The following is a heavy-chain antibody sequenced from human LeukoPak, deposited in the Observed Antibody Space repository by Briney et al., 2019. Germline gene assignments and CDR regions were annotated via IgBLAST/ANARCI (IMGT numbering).Heavy chain of an antibody. Sequence: PGGSLRLSCAASGFTFSDYYMSWIRQAPGKGLEWVSYISSSGSTIYYADSVKGRFTISRDNAKNSLYLQMNSLRAEDTAVYYRARDYYDSSGGAFDIWGQGTMVTVSS. D-gene: IGHD3-22*01. CDR1: GFTFSDYY. CDR3: ARDYYDSSGGAFDI. V-gene: IGHV3-11*04. CDR2: ISSSGSTI. J-gene: IGHJ3*02.